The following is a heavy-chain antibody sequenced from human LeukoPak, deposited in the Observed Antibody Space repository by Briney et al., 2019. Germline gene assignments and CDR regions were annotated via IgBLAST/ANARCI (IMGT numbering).Heavy chain of an antibody. V-gene: IGHV4-59*01. CDR1: GGSISSYY. D-gene: IGHD2-2*02. CDR2: IYYSGST. CDR3: ARFVVPAAIPSDAFDI. J-gene: IGHJ3*02. Sequence: SETLSLTCTVSGGSISSYYWSWIRQPPGKGLEWIGYIYYSGSTNYNPSLKSRVTISVDTSKNQFSLKLSSVTAADTAVYYCARFVVPAAIPSDAFDIWGQGTMVTVSS.